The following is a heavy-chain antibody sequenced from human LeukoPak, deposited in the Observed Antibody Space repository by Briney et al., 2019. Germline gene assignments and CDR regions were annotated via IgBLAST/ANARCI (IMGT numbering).Heavy chain of an antibody. CDR1: GFTSSNAW. V-gene: IGHV3-15*01. Sequence: GGSLRLSCAASGFTSSNAWMSWVRQAPGKGLEWVGRIKSKTDGGTTDYAAPVKGRFTISRDDSKNTLYLQMNSLKTEDTAVYYCTTDPSGSYYDYFDYWGQGTLVTVSS. J-gene: IGHJ4*02. D-gene: IGHD1-26*01. CDR2: IKSKTDGGTT. CDR3: TTDPSGSYYDYFDY.